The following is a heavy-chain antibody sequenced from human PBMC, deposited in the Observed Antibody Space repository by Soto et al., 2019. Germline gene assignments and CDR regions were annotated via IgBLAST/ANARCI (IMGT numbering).Heavy chain of an antibody. CDR3: ARDNYDFWGGSLDP. J-gene: IGHJ5*02. Sequence: ASVKVSCKASGNTFTRYAVHWVRQAPGQRLEWMGWINAGNGSTKYSQNFQGRVTITRDTSASTAYMELSSLRSEDTAVYYCARDNYDFWGGSLDPWGQGTQVTVSS. CDR1: GNTFTRYA. V-gene: IGHV1-3*01. D-gene: IGHD3-3*01. CDR2: INAGNGST.